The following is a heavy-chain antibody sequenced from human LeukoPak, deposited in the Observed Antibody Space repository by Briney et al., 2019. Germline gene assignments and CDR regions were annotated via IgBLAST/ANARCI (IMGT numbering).Heavy chain of an antibody. Sequence: GGSLRLSCAASGFTFSNYNMNWVRQAPGKGLEWVSSISSSSSYIYYGDSVKGRFTISRDNAKNTLYLQMNSLRAEDTAVYYCAREEGFYDILTGYGYNWFDPWGQGTLVTVSS. CDR1: GFTFSNYN. V-gene: IGHV3-21*01. J-gene: IGHJ5*02. D-gene: IGHD3-9*01. CDR2: ISSSSSYI. CDR3: AREEGFYDILTGYGYNWFDP.